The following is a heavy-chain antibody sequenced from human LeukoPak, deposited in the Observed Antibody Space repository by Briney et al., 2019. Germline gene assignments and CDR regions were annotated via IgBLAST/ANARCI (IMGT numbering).Heavy chain of an antibody. Sequence: PSETLSLTCTVSGGSISSSSYYWGWIRQPPGKGLEWIGSIYYSGSTYYNPSLKSRVTISVDTSKNQFSLKLSSVTAADTAVYYCAHSPNDYGDVDDAFDIWGQGTMVTVSS. CDR1: GGSISSSSYY. D-gene: IGHD4-17*01. CDR3: AHSPNDYGDVDDAFDI. CDR2: IYYSGST. V-gene: IGHV4-39*07. J-gene: IGHJ3*02.